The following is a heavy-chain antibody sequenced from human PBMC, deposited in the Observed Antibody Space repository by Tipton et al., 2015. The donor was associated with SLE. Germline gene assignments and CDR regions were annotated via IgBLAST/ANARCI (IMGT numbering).Heavy chain of an antibody. CDR3: VKSVVVVSPRDYYYYMDV. V-gene: IGHV4-61*09. D-gene: IGHD2-15*01. CDR2: IYSRGST. Sequence: TLSLTCTVSGGSLSGDTYYWSWIRQPAGEGLEWIGHIYSRGSTNYNPSLRSRVSMSLDTSQSQFSLRVTSVTATDTGVYYCVKSVVVVSPRDYYYYMDVWGKGTTVTVSS. J-gene: IGHJ6*03. CDR1: GGSLSGDTYY.